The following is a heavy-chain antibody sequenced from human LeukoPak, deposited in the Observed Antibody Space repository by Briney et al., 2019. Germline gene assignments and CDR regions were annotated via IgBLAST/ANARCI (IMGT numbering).Heavy chain of an antibody. CDR2: ISSNGGST. CDR1: GFTFSSYA. J-gene: IGHJ5*02. V-gene: IGHV3-64*01. CDR3: ARAMGPSWFDP. Sequence: GGSLRLSCAASGFTFSSYAMHWVRQAPGKGLEYVSAISSNGGSTYYANSVKGRFTISRDNSKKTLYLQMGSLRAEDMAVYYCARAMGPSWFDPWGQGTLVTVSS. D-gene: IGHD2-8*01.